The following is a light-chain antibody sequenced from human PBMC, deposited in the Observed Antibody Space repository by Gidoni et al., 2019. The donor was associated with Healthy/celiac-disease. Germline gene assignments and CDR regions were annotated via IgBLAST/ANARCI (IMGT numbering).Light chain of an antibody. J-gene: IGKJ2*02. V-gene: IGKV3-20*01. CDR2: GAS. Sequence: EIVLTQSPGTLSLSPGERATLSCRASQSVGSSYLAWYQQKPGQAPRLLIYGASSRATGIPDRFSGSGSGTDFTLIISRLEPEDFAVYYCQLGTFGQGTKLEIK. CDR1: QSVGSSY. CDR3: QLGT.